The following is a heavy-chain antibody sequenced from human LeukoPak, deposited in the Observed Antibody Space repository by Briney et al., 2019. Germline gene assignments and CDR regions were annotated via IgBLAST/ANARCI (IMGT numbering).Heavy chain of an antibody. J-gene: IGHJ4*02. CDR1: GFTFSRHW. CDR3: AKAQGLTFDY. D-gene: IGHD3/OR15-3a*01. V-gene: IGHV3-74*01. CDR2: INSDGSSA. Sequence: PGGSLRLSCAASGFTFSRHWMHWVRQVPGKGLVWVSRINSDGSSASYADSVKGRFTISRDNSKNTLYLQMNSLRAEDTAVYYCAKAQGLTFDYWGQGTLVTVSS.